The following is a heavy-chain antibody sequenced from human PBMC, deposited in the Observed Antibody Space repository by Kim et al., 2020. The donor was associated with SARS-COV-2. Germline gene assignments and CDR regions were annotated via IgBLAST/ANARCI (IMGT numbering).Heavy chain of an antibody. Sequence: SETLSLTCSVSGGSLSGYYWSWIRHSPSKGLEWIGSVYDSVTAYYDPSLKSRVSISTDMSKNHFSLDLRFVTVEDTARYYCVRGFPSFDPWGQGILVTVSS. J-gene: IGHJ5*02. CDR3: VRGFPSFDP. CDR2: VYDSVTA. CDR1: GGSLSGYY. V-gene: IGHV4-59*01.